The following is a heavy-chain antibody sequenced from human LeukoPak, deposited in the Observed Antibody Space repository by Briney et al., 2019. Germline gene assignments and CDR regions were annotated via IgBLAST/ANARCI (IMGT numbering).Heavy chain of an antibody. CDR2: ISSSGSTI. Sequence: PGGSLRLSCAASGFTFSGYYMSWIRQAPGKGLEWVSYISSSGSTIYYADSVKGRFTISRDNAKNSLYLQMNSLRAEDTAVYYCARDRGRIAVAGTYYGMDVWGQGTTVTVSS. J-gene: IGHJ6*02. CDR1: GFTFSGYY. V-gene: IGHV3-11*01. CDR3: ARDRGRIAVAGTYYGMDV. D-gene: IGHD6-19*01.